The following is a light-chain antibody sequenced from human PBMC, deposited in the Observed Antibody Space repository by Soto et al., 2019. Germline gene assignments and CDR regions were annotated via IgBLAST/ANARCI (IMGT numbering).Light chain of an antibody. Sequence: QSALTQPASVSGSPGQSITISCTGTSSDVGGYNSVSWYQQHPGKAPKLMIYDVRNRPSGVSNRFSGSKSVNTASLTISGLQAEDEADYYCSSYTSSSTVVFGGGTKVTVL. CDR1: SSDVGGYNS. CDR3: SSYTSSSTVV. J-gene: IGLJ2*01. V-gene: IGLV2-14*01. CDR2: DVR.